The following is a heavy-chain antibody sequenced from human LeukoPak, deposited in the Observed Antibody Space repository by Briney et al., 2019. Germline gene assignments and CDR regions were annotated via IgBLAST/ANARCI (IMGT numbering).Heavy chain of an antibody. CDR3: VKSPGSGWPV. CDR1: GFTFSSFA. Sequence: PGGSLRLSCAASGFTFSSFAMHWGRQAPGKGIEYLSAIYSDGSRTYYADSVKGRFTISRDNSKNTLYFEMSSLRVEDTAVYYCVKSPGSGWPVWGQGTLLTVSS. V-gene: IGHV3-64D*06. J-gene: IGHJ4*02. CDR2: IYSDGSRT. D-gene: IGHD6-19*01.